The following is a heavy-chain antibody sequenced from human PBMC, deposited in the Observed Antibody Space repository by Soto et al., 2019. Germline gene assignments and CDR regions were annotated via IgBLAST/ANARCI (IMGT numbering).Heavy chain of an antibody. CDR3: ASGFYDSRGYSEAFDI. CDR1: GGSISGDH. Sequence: ETLSLTCTVSGGSISGDHWNWIRQPPGKGLEWIAYVSSSGSTKYNPSLKSRVTISIDTTKNQFSLRLSSVTAADTAVYYCASGFYDSRGYSEAFDIWGQGTKVTVSS. CDR2: VSSSGST. D-gene: IGHD3-22*01. V-gene: IGHV4-59*01. J-gene: IGHJ3*02.